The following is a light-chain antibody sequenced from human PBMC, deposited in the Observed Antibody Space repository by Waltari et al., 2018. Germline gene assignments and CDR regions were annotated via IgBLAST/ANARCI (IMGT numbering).Light chain of an antibody. CDR1: SSNLGAGSD. CDR2: RDD. J-gene: IGLJ2*01. V-gene: IGLV1-40*01. Sequence: QSVLTQPPSVSGALGQSVTISCTGSSSNLGAGSDAHWYQQIPGSAPKVLIYRDDNRPSGLPGRFSGSKSGTSASLSVTGLHVEDEADYFCQSFDRDLNAVLFGGGTKLTVL. CDR3: QSFDRDLNAVL.